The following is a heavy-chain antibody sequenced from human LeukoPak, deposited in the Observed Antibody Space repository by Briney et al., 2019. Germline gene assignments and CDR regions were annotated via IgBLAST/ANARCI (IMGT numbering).Heavy chain of an antibody. CDR1: GYSISSCYY. CDR3: GRDRSGGYSVDC. Sequence: AETLSLTCTASGYSISSCYYCCWLRAPRGKGLEWIASMYRSGNIYYKHSLKSRVTLSVDTSKNPLSLQMNSVNAADTAVYYCGRDRSGGYSVDCWREGTMVSVS. V-gene: IGHV4-38-2*02. J-gene: IGHJ4*02. D-gene: IGHD1-26*01. CDR2: MYRSGNI.